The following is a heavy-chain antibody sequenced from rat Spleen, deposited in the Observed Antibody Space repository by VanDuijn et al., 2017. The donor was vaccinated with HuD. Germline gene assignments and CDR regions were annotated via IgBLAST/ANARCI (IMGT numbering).Heavy chain of an antibody. D-gene: IGHD1-2*01. CDR3: ARHGYSTYRGGSFDY. V-gene: IGHV5-25*01. J-gene: IGHJ2*01. CDR2: ISTGGGGT. Sequence: EVKLVESGGGLVQPGRSLKLSCAASGFTFSNYDMAWVRQAPTKGLEWVASISTGGGGTYYPDSVKGRFTISRDNARSTLYLQMDSLRSEDTATYYCARHGYSTYRGGSFDYWGQGVMVTVSS. CDR1: GFTFSNYD.